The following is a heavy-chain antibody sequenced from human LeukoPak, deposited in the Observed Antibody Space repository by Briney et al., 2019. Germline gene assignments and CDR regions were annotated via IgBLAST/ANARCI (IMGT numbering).Heavy chain of an antibody. CDR1: ADSLSSGGHY. CDR2: IHHSGRS. V-gene: IGHV4-31*03. Sequence: TLSLTCTVSADSLSSGGHYWAWIRQFPGKGLESIGFIHHSGRSRHNPSLKDRVAISVDTSRKQFALKLSSVTAADTAMYYCARGGNRFGGFYFDYWGQGIQVIVSS. D-gene: IGHD3-10*01. J-gene: IGHJ4*02. CDR3: ARGGNRFGGFYFDY.